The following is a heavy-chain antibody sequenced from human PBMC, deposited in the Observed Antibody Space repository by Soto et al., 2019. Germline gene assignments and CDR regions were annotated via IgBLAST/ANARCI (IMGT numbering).Heavy chain of an antibody. CDR3: ARTNWVKLEPVGYYYGMDV. Sequence: SETLSLTCAVYGGSFSGYYWSWIRQPPGKGLEWIGEINHSGSTNYNPSLKSRVTISVDTSKNQFSLKLSSVTAADTAVYYCARTNWVKLEPVGYYYGMDVWGQGTTVTVSS. V-gene: IGHV4-34*01. CDR1: GGSFSGYY. J-gene: IGHJ6*02. D-gene: IGHD1-1*01. CDR2: INHSGST.